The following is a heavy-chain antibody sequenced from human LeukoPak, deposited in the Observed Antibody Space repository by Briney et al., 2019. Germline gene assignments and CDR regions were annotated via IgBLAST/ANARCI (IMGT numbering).Heavy chain of an antibody. CDR3: ARGQFGENYDY. Sequence: VASVKVSCKASGYTFKDYSMHWVRQAPGQGLEWMGWINPGNGGTNYAQKFQGRVTMTRDTSISTAYMELSRLRSDDTAVYYCARGQFGENYDYWGQGTLVTVSS. CDR1: GYTFKDYS. D-gene: IGHD3-10*01. V-gene: IGHV1-2*02. J-gene: IGHJ4*02. CDR2: INPGNGGT.